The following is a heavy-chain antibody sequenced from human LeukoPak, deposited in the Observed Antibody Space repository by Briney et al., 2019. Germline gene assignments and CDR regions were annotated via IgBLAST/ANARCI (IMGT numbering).Heavy chain of an antibody. J-gene: IGHJ6*02. Sequence: SETLSLTCTVSGGSVSSGSYYWSWIRQPPGKGLEWIGEINHSGSTNYNPSLKSRVTISVDTSKNQFSLKLSSVTAADTAVYYCARDTVTPWGYYYYGMDVWGQGTTVTVSS. V-gene: IGHV4-61*01. CDR1: GGSVSSGSYY. CDR3: ARDTVTPWGYYYYGMDV. CDR2: INHSGST. D-gene: IGHD4-17*01.